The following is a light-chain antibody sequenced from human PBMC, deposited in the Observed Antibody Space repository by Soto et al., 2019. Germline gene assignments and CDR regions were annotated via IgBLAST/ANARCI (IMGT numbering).Light chain of an antibody. Sequence: DIQMTQSPSSLSASVGDRVTITCRASQGIANHLAWYQQKPGKAPNLLIYAASTLHSVVPSRFSGSGFGTDFTLTISSLQPEYGATYYCQKYNSAPYTFGPGTKVDI. CDR1: QGIANH. CDR2: AAS. V-gene: IGKV1-27*01. J-gene: IGKJ3*01. CDR3: QKYNSAPYT.